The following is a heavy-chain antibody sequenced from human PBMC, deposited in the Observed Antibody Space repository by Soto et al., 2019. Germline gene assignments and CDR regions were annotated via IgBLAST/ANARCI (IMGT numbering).Heavy chain of an antibody. CDR2: IWYDGSNK. Sequence: GESLKISCAASGFTFSSYGMHWVRQAPGKGLEWVAVIWYDGSNKYYADSVKGRFTISRDNSKNTLYLQMNSLRAEDTAVYYCARDKWQQLGETVTPPNGMDVWGQGTTVTVSS. J-gene: IGHJ6*02. CDR1: GFTFSSYG. V-gene: IGHV3-33*01. CDR3: ARDKWQQLGETVTPPNGMDV. D-gene: IGHD6-13*01.